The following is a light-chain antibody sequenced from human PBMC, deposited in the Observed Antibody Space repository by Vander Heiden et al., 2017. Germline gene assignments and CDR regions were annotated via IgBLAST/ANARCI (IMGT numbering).Light chain of an antibody. CDR1: SSNIGSNT. CDR2: SNN. J-gene: IGLJ3*02. CDR3: AAWDDSLNGPV. Sequence: QSVLPQPPSASGTPAQRVTISCSGSSSNIGSNTVNWYQQPPGTAPKLLIYSNNQRHAGVPDRFSGSKYGTSAALAISGLQSEDEADYYCAAWDDSLNGPVFGGGTKLTVL. V-gene: IGLV1-44*01.